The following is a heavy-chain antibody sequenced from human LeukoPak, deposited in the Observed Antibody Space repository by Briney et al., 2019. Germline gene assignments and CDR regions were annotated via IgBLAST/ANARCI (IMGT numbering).Heavy chain of an antibody. Sequence: ASVKVSCKASGGTFSSYAISWVRQAPGQGLEWMGWINPNSGGTNYAQKFQGRVTMTRDTSISTAYMELSRLRSDDTAVYYCARESPRAEGWFDPWGQGTLVTVSS. J-gene: IGHJ5*02. CDR2: INPNSGGT. CDR3: ARESPRAEGWFDP. CDR1: GGTFSSYA. V-gene: IGHV1-2*02.